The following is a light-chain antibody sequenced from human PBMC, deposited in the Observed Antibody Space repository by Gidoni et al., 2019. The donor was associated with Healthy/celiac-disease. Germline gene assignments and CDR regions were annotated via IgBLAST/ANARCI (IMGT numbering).Light chain of an antibody. CDR3: QVWDSSTVV. J-gene: IGLJ2*01. CDR1: NIGSKN. Sequence: FDLTHPLLVSLALGQTARITCGGNNIGSKNVHCYQQKPGQAPVLVIYRDSNRPSGIPQRFSGSNSGNTATLTSSRAQAGDEADYYCQVWDSSTVVFGGGTKLTVL. CDR2: RDS. V-gene: IGLV3-9*01.